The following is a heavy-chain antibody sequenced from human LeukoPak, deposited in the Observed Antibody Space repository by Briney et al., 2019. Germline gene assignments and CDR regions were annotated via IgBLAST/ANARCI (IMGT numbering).Heavy chain of an antibody. CDR3: ARPLSISGYYYDAFDI. V-gene: IGHV4-34*01. Sequence: SETLSLTCAVSGGSFSDYQWNWIRQSPGKGLEWIGEISHSGTTTYNPSLKSRVTISVDTSKNQFSLKLRSVTAADTAVYYCARPLSISGYYYDAFDIWGQGTMVTVSS. CDR2: ISHSGTT. CDR1: GGSFSDYQ. J-gene: IGHJ3*02. D-gene: IGHD3-22*01.